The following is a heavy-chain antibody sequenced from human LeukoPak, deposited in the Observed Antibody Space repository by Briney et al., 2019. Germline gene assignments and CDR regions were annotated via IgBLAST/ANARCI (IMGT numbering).Heavy chain of an antibody. CDR1: GFTFTNSW. V-gene: IGHV3-7*01. CDR3: ATDRSAFDI. Sequence: GGSLRLSCAASGFTFTNSWMTWVRQAPGKGLEWVANIKEDGTDKYYVDSVKGRFTISRDDAKNSLYLQMNGLRAEDTAVYYCATDRSAFDIWGQGTVVTVSS. J-gene: IGHJ3*02. CDR2: IKEDGTDK.